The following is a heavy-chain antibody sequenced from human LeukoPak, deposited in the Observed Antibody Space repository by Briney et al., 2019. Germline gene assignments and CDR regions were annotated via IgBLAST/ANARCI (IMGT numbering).Heavy chain of an antibody. CDR2: IRYDGSNK. CDR3: AKVGSYCSGGSCYSGTFDY. J-gene: IGHJ4*02. CDR1: GFTFSSYG. Sequence: PGGSLRLSCAASGFTFSSYGMHWVRQAPGKGLEWVAFIRYDGSNKYYADSVKGRFTISRDNSKNTLYLQMNSLRAEDTAVYYCAKVGSYCSGGSCYSGTFDYWGQGTLVTVSS. V-gene: IGHV3-30*02. D-gene: IGHD2-15*01.